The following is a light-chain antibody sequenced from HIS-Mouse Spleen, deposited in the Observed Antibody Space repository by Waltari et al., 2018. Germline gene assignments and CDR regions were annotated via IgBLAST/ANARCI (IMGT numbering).Light chain of an antibody. J-gene: IGLJ2*01. Sequence: QLVLTQSPSASASLGASVKLTCTLSSGHSSSAIPWHQQQPEKGPRYLMKLNSDGSHSKGDGIPDRFSGSSSGAERYLTISSLQSEDEADYYCQTWGTGILVVFGGGTKLTVL. CDR3: QTWGTGILVV. CDR1: SGHSSSA. CDR2: LNSDGSH. V-gene: IGLV4-69*01.